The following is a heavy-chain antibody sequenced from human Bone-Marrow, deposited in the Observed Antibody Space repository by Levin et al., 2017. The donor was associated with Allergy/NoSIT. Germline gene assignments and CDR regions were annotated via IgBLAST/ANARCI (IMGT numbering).Heavy chain of an antibody. CDR2: ISGSGGTT. Sequence: QPGGSLRLSCTTSGFTFSNSAMSWVRQAPGKGLEWVSAISGSGGTTSYADSVKGRFTISRDNSQNTLYLQMNSLRAEDTAHYYCAKDFARYCSGGGCPRAFEMWGQGTVLTVSS. CDR1: GFTFSNSA. D-gene: IGHD2-15*01. J-gene: IGHJ3*02. V-gene: IGHV3-23*01. CDR3: AKDFARYCSGGGCPRAFEM.